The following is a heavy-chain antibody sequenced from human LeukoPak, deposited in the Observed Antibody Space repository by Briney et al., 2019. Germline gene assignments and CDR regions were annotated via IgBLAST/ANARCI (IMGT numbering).Heavy chain of an antibody. D-gene: IGHD5-18*01. CDR3: AKGLEDTAMGDFDY. V-gene: IGHV3-33*06. Sequence: GRSLRLSCAASGFTFSSYGMHLVRQAPGKGLEWVAVIWYDGSNKYYADSVKGRFTISRDNSKNTLYLQMNSLRAEDTAVYYCAKGLEDTAMGDFDYWGQGTLVTVSS. CDR2: IWYDGSNK. J-gene: IGHJ4*02. CDR1: GFTFSSYG.